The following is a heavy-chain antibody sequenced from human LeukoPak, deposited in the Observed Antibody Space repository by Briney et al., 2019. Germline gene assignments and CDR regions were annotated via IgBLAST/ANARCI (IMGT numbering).Heavy chain of an antibody. D-gene: IGHD1-26*01. J-gene: IGHJ4*02. CDR2: ISGSGGST. CDR1: GFTFSSYG. V-gene: IGHV3-23*01. CDR3: ANQIGATVY. Sequence: PGGTLRLSCAASGFTFSSYGMSWVRQAPGKGLEWVSAISGSGGSTYYADSVKGRFTISRDNAKNSLYLQMNSLRAEDTAVYYCANQIGATVYWGQGTLVTVSS.